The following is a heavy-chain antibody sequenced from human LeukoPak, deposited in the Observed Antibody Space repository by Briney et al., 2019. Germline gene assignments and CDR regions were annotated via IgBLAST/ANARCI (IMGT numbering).Heavy chain of an antibody. Sequence: GGSLRLSCAASGFTFSSYWMHWVRQAPGKGLVWVSRINSDGSSTRYADSVKGRFTVSRDNAKNTVYLQMDSLRAEDTAVYYCARGWFGELSIIHPFDYWGQGTLVTVSS. J-gene: IGHJ4*02. CDR2: INSDGSST. V-gene: IGHV3-74*01. CDR1: GFTFSSYW. CDR3: ARGWFGELSIIHPFDY. D-gene: IGHD3-10*01.